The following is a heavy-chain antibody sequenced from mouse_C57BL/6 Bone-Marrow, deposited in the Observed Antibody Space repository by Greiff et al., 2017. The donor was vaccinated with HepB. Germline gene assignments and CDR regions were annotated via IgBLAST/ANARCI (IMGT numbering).Heavy chain of an antibody. J-gene: IGHJ2*01. CDR1: GYSITSGYY. CDR3: AGVGRGFDY. CDR2: ISYDGSN. D-gene: IGHD4-1*01. Sequence: EVKLMESGPGLVKPSQSLSLTCSVTGYSITSGYYWNWIRQFPGNKLEWMGYISYDGSNNYNPTLKNRISITRDTSKNQFFLKLNSVTTEDTATYYCAGVGRGFDYWGQGTTLTVSS. V-gene: IGHV3-6*01.